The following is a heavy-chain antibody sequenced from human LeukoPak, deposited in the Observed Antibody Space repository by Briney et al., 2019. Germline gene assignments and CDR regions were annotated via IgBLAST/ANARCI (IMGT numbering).Heavy chain of an antibody. CDR2: IYYSGST. CDR3: ARAEYYDSSGYYAFDY. Sequence: SETLSLTCTVSGGSISSYYWSWIRQPPGKGLEWIGCIYYSGSTNYNPSFKSRVTISVDTSKNQFSLKLSSVTAADTAVYYCARAEYYDSSGYYAFDYWGQGTLVTVSS. V-gene: IGHV4-59*01. J-gene: IGHJ4*02. CDR1: GGSISSYY. D-gene: IGHD3-22*01.